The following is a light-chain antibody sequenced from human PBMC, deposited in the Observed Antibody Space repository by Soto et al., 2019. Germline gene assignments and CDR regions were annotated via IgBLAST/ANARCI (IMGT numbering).Light chain of an antibody. V-gene: IGLV2-14*01. Sequence: QSALTQPASVSGSPGQSITISCTGTSSDVGGYNYVSWYQQHPGKAPKLMIYEVSNRPSGVSNRFSGSKSGNTASLTISGLQAEDEADYYCQSYDSSLSNVFGTGTKVTVL. J-gene: IGLJ1*01. CDR3: QSYDSSLSNV. CDR2: EVS. CDR1: SSDVGGYNY.